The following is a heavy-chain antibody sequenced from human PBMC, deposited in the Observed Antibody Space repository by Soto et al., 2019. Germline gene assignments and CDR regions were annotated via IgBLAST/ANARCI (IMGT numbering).Heavy chain of an antibody. CDR2: ISGSGGST. J-gene: IGHJ4*02. CDR3: EKDLGWRGGGSGWWGDY. Sequence: EVQLLESGGGLVQPGGSLRLSCAASGFTFSSYAMSWVRQAPGKGLEWVSAISGSGGSTYYADSVKGRFTISRDNSKNTRYLQMNSLRGEDTAVYYCEKDLGWRGGGSGWWGDYWGQGTLVTVSS. D-gene: IGHD2-15*01. V-gene: IGHV3-23*01. CDR1: GFTFSSYA.